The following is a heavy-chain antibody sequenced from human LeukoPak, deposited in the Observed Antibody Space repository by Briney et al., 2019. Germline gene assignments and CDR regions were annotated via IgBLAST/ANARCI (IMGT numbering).Heavy chain of an antibody. J-gene: IGHJ4*02. CDR1: GGSISSSSYY. Sequence: SETLSLTCTVSGGSISSSSYYWGWIRQPPGKRLEWIGSIYYSGSTYYNPSLKSRVTISVDTSKNQFSLKLSSVTAADTAVYYCASRTTVVTPGAFDYWGQGTLVTVSS. D-gene: IGHD4-23*01. V-gene: IGHV4-39*01. CDR3: ASRTTVVTPGAFDY. CDR2: IYYSGST.